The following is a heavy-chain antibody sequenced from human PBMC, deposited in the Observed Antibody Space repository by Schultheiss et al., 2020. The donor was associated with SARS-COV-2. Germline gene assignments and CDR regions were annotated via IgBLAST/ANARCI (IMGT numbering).Heavy chain of an antibody. CDR3: AKGVVVINTGVFDY. Sequence: GGSLRLSCAASGFNFDDYAMHWVRQAPGKGLEWVSGITWNSGSIGYADSVKGRFTISRNNAKNSLYLQMNSLRAEDTALYYCAKGVVVINTGVFDYWGQGALVTVSS. CDR2: ITWNSGSI. V-gene: IGHV3-9*01. D-gene: IGHD3-22*01. J-gene: IGHJ4*02. CDR1: GFNFDDYA.